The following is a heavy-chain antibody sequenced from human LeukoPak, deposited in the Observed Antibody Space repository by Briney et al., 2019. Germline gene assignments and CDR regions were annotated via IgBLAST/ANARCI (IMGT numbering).Heavy chain of an antibody. V-gene: IGHV1-46*01. CDR1: GYTFINYC. J-gene: IGHJ5*02. Sequence: GASVKVSCKASGYTFINYCMHWVRQAPGQGLEWMGLISPSGSTTYAQNFRGRVTMTRDTSTSTLYMELSSLRSDDTAIYYCAKCDETGTTRWFDPWGQGTLVTVSS. CDR2: ISPSGST. D-gene: IGHD1-7*01. CDR3: AKCDETGTTRWFDP.